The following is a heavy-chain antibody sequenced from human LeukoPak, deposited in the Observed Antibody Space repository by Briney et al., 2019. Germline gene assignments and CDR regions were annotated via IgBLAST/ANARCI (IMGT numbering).Heavy chain of an antibody. CDR2: MNPNSGNT. D-gene: IGHD3-22*01. V-gene: IGHV1-8*01. CDR1: GYTFTSYD. J-gene: IGHJ4*02. Sequence: ASVKVSCKASGYTFTSYDINWVRQATGQGLEWMGWMNPNSGNTGYAQKFQGRVTMTRNTSISTAYMELSRLRSDDTAVYYCARVGYYESSGYYEYWGQGTLVTVSS. CDR3: ARVGYYESSGYYEY.